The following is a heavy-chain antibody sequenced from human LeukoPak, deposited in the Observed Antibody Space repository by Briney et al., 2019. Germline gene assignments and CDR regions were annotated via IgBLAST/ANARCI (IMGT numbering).Heavy chain of an antibody. V-gene: IGHV4-4*07. D-gene: IGHD3-9*01. Sequence: SETLSLTCTVSGGSISSYYWSWIRQPAGKGLEWIGRIYTSGSTNYNPSLKSRVTMSVDTSKNQFSLKLSSVTAADTAVYYCAREVYYDILTGYYKSPRRDYYYYYMDVWGKGTTVTISS. CDR3: AREVYYDILTGYYKSPRRDYYYYYMDV. CDR2: IYTSGST. CDR1: GGSISSYY. J-gene: IGHJ6*03.